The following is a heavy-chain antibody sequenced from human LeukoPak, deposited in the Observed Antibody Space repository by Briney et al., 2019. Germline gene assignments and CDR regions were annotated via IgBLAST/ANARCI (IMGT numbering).Heavy chain of an antibody. CDR2: ISGSGGNT. CDR1: GFTFSSYA. Sequence: GGSLRLSCAASGFTFSSYAMTWVRQAPGKGLEWVSTISGSGGNTYYADSVRGRFTISRDNSKNTLYLQMNSLRAEDTAVYHCAKDQVRGDRSAGSCYPFYCCGHRTLFTVSS. CDR3: AKDQVRGDRSAGSCYPFYC. D-gene: IGHD2-15*01. V-gene: IGHV3-23*01. J-gene: IGHJ4*01.